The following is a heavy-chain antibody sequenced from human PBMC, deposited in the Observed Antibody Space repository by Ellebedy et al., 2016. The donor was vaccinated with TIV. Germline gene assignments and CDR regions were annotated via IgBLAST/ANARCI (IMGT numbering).Heavy chain of an antibody. J-gene: IGHJ4*02. D-gene: IGHD5-18*01. CDR1: GFTFSRFA. CDR2: IVGSGA. V-gene: IGHV3-23*01. Sequence: GESLKISCAASGFTFSRFAITWVRQAPGKGLEWVSGIVGSGAQKYADSVNGRFTISRDNSKSTVDLQMNSLRVEDTAVYFCAKDRTPGDGYWVFDNWGQGTLVSVSS. CDR3: AKDRTPGDGYWVFDN.